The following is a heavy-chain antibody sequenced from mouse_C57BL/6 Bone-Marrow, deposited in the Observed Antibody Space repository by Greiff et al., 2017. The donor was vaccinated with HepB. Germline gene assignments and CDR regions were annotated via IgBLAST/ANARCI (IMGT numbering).Heavy chain of an antibody. J-gene: IGHJ3*01. CDR3: GRSRELQRFAY. CDR1: GYTFPGYG. V-gene: IGHV1-81*01. D-gene: IGHD2-12*01. CDR2: IYPRSGNT. Sequence: QVQLQESGPELARPGASVQLSCKASGYTFPGYGLSWVKQRTGQGLEWIGEIYPRSGNTYYNEKFKGKATLTADKSSSTAYMELRSLTSEDSSVYCCGRSRELQRFAYWGQGALVTVSA.